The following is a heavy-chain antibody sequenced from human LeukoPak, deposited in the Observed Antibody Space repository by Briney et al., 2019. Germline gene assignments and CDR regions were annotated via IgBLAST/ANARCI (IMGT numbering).Heavy chain of an antibody. D-gene: IGHD6-13*01. J-gene: IGHJ5*02. CDR1: GGSISSSSDY. CDR3: ARRSSSWYVGWFDP. CDR2: IYYHENT. Sequence: SETLSLTCTVSGGSISSSSDYWGWIRQAPGKGLEWIGSIYYHENTYYNSSLKSRVTISVDTSKNQFSLKLSSVTAADTAVYYCARRSSSWYVGWFDPWGQGTLVTVSS. V-gene: IGHV4-39*01.